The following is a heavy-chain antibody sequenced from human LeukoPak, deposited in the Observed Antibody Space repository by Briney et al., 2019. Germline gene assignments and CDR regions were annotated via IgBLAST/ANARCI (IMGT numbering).Heavy chain of an antibody. D-gene: IGHD5-12*01. V-gene: IGHV1-69*04. CDR1: GGTFSSYA. Sequence: SVSVSCKASGGTFSSYAISWVRQAPGQGLEWMGRIIPTLGIANYAQKFQGRVTITADKSTSTAYMELSSLRSEDTAVYYCARDLWWLRYIDYWGQGTLVTVSS. CDR2: IIPTLGIA. J-gene: IGHJ4*02. CDR3: ARDLWWLRYIDY.